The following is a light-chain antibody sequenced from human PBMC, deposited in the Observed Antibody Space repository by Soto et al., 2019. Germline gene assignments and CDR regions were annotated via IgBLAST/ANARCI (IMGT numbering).Light chain of an antibody. CDR2: DAD. CDR3: QQHNNWPAT. CDR1: QSVDTN. Sequence: EVLMTQSPAALSVSPGERATLSCRANQSVDTNLAWYRQKPGQAPRLLIYDADTRATGIPARISGSGSGTDFTLTISSLESEDFAVYFCQQHNNWPATFGQGTRVELK. V-gene: IGKV3-15*01. J-gene: IGKJ1*01.